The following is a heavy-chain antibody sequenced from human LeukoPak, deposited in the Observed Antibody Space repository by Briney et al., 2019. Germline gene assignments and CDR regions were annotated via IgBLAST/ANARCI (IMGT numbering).Heavy chain of an antibody. D-gene: IGHD1-14*01. CDR1: GFTFSTYV. CDR2: ISVGAEYI. V-gene: IGHV3-23*01. Sequence: GGSLRLSCAASGFTFSTYVMNWFRQAPGKGLEWVSTISVGAEYIFYADSVEGRFTISRDDSNNALYLQMHSLRAEDTAVYYCARTVRNPEAWGQGPLVTVSS. CDR3: ARTVRNPEA. J-gene: IGHJ4*02.